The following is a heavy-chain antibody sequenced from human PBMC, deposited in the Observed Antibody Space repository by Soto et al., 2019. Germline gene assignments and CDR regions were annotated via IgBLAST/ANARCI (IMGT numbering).Heavy chain of an antibody. V-gene: IGHV3-30-3*01. Sequence: ESGGGVVQPGRSLRLSCAASGFTFSSYAMHWVRQAPGKGLEWVAVISYDGSNKYYADSVKGRFTISRDNSKNTLYLQMNSLRAEDTAVYYCARDRGYSGYDYAPTRDWGQGTLVTVSS. J-gene: IGHJ4*02. CDR1: GFTFSSYA. CDR3: ARDRGYSGYDYAPTRD. CDR2: ISYDGSNK. D-gene: IGHD5-12*01.